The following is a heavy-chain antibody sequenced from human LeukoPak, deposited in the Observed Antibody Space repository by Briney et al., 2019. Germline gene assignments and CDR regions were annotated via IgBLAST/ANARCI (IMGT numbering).Heavy chain of an antibody. CDR3: AKDTGGAFDI. D-gene: IGHD1-14*01. J-gene: IGHJ3*02. Sequence: GGSLRLSCAASGFTFDDYTMHWVRQVPGKGLGWVSLIRGDGGSTSYVDSVKGRFTISRDNSKNSLYLQMSSLRTEDTGFYYCAKDTGGAFDIWGQGTMVTVPS. V-gene: IGHV3-43*02. CDR1: GFTFDDYT. CDR2: IRGDGGST.